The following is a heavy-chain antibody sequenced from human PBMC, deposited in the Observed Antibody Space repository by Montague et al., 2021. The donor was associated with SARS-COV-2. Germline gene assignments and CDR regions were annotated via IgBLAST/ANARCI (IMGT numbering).Heavy chain of an antibody. CDR3: ARQENSSGWFKPDAFDL. Sequence: SETLSLTCTVSGGSISSSSYYWGWIRQPPGKGLEWIGSIYYSGSTYYSPSLKSRVTISVDTSKNQFSLKLSSVTAADTAVYYCARQENSSGWFKPDAFDLWGQGTMVTVSS. J-gene: IGHJ3*01. CDR1: GGSISSSSYY. D-gene: IGHD6-19*01. V-gene: IGHV4-39*01. CDR2: IYYSGST.